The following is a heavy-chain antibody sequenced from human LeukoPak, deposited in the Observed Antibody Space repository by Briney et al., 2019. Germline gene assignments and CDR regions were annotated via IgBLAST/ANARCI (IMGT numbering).Heavy chain of an antibody. D-gene: IGHD5-12*01. Sequence: PGGSLRLSCAASGFTFSSYEMNWVRQAPGKGLEWVLYISSSGSTIYYADSVKGRFTISRDNAKNSLYLQMNSLRAEDTALYYCARDGSGYDYPHYDYWGQGTLVTVSS. CDR2: ISSSGSTI. CDR1: GFTFSSYE. V-gene: IGHV3-48*03. J-gene: IGHJ4*02. CDR3: ARDGSGYDYPHYDY.